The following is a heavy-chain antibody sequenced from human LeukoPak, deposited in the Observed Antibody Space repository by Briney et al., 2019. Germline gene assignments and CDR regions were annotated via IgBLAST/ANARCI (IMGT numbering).Heavy chain of an antibody. D-gene: IGHD5-24*01. J-gene: IGHJ4*02. CDR2: VNTDGSDT. CDR3: LRGLHPEYYFDY. Sequence: GGSLRLSCAASEFTFNFYWMHWVRQAPGKGLVWVARVNTDGSDTSYADSVKGRFTISRDNAKNSLYLQMNSLRAEDTAVYYRLRGLHPEYYFDYWGQGTLVTVSS. CDR1: EFTFNFYW. V-gene: IGHV3-74*01.